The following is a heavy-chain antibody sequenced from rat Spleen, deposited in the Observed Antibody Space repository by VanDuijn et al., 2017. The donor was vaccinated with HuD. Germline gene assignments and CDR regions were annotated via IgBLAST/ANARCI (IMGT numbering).Heavy chain of an antibody. J-gene: IGHJ3*01. CDR2: ITPDGSTT. D-gene: IGHD5-1*01. Sequence: EVQLVESGGGLVQPGSPLKLSCAASGFSFSSNWLNWIRQAPGKGLEWVASITPDGSTTYYPETVKGRFVISKDNAENTGYLQMNRLRSEDTAMYYCTAGGLGARNWFAYWGQGTLVTVSS. CDR3: TAGGLGARNWFAY. V-gene: IGHV5-35*01. CDR1: GFSFSSNW.